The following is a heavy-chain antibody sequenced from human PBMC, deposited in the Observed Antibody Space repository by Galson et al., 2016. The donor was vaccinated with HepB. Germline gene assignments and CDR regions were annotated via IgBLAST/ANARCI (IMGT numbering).Heavy chain of an antibody. CDR2: VYPTGKYI. CDR3: ARGHSGSYQRSDAFDI. V-gene: IGHV3-21*06. J-gene: IGHJ3*02. CDR1: GFTFSGYN. Sequence: SLRLSCAASGFTFSGYNMDWVGQPPGSGLEWVSSVYPTGKYIYYGNSMRGRFTISRDNAKNSLDLQMNALRADDTAIYYCARGHSGSYQRSDAFDIWGQGTTVTVSS. D-gene: IGHD2-2*01.